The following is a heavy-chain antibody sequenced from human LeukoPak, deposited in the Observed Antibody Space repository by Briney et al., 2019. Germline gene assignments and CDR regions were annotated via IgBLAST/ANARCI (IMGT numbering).Heavy chain of an antibody. CDR3: ARDPPEPGTTEGMDV. Sequence: ASVKVSCKASGYTFTSYDINWVRQATGQGLEWMGWMNPNSGNTGYAQKFQGRVTMTRNTSISTAYMELSSLRSEDTAVYYCARDPPEPGTTEGMDVWGQGTTVTVSS. CDR1: GYTFTSYD. D-gene: IGHD1-14*01. V-gene: IGHV1-8*01. CDR2: MNPNSGNT. J-gene: IGHJ6*02.